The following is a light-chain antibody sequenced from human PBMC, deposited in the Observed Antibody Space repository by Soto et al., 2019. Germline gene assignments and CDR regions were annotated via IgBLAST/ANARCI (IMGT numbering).Light chain of an antibody. Sequence: EIVLTQSPGTLSLSPGERATLSCRASQSVSSSYLAWYQQKPGQAPRLLIYGASSRATGIPARFSGSGSGRDFTLTISGLEPEDFAVYYCQQHGSSPYTFGQGNKLEIK. V-gene: IGKV3-20*01. CDR2: GAS. J-gene: IGKJ2*01. CDR3: QQHGSSPYT. CDR1: QSVSSSY.